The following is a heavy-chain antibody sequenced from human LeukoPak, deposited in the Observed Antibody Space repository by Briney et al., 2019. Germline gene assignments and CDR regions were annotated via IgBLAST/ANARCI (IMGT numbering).Heavy chain of an antibody. CDR1: GFTFSSYA. V-gene: IGHV3-30*04. Sequence: PGGSLRLSCAASGFTFSSYAIHWVRQAPGKGLEWVAVISFDGTHDFYADSVKGRFTISRDNSKNTLYLQMNSLRADDTAVYYCARGIDAWGQGTLVTVSS. CDR2: ISFDGTHD. J-gene: IGHJ5*02. D-gene: IGHD2-15*01. CDR3: ARGIDA.